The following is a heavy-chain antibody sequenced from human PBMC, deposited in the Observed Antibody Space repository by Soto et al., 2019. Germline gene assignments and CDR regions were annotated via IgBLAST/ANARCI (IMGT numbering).Heavy chain of an antibody. Sequence: PSETLSLTCTVSGGSISSYYWSWIRQPPGKGLEWIGYIYYSGSTNYSPSLKSRVTISVDTSKNQFSLKLSSVTAADTAVYYCARHNLAGFGYYDILTDSRLWFDPWGQGTLVTVSS. CDR3: ARHNLAGFGYYDILTDSRLWFDP. J-gene: IGHJ5*02. V-gene: IGHV4-59*08. CDR1: GGSISSYY. CDR2: IYYSGST. D-gene: IGHD3-9*01.